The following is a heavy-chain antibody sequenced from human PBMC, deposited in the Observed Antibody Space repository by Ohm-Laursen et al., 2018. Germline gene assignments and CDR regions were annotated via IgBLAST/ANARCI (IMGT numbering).Heavy chain of an antibody. Sequence: RSLRLSCSASGFTFSSYGMHWVRQAPGKGLEWVAVISYDGSNKYYADSVKGRSTISRDNSKNTLYLQMNSLRAEDTAVYYCAKLFIPDYWGQGTLVTVSS. CDR3: AKLFIPDY. V-gene: IGHV3-30*18. CDR2: ISYDGSNK. J-gene: IGHJ4*02. CDR1: GFTFSSYG.